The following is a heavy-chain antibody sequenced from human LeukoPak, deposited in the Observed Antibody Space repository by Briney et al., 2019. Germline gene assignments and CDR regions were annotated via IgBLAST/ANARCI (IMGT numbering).Heavy chain of an antibody. CDR1: GFTVSSYG. D-gene: IGHD3-9*01. V-gene: IGHV3-33*01. CDR2: IWYDGSNK. CDR3: ARDSPYDILTGRRVQDDAFDI. J-gene: IGHJ3*02. Sequence: GGSLRLSCAASGFTVSSYGMHWVRQAPGKGLEWVAVIWYDGSNKYYADSVKGRFTISRDNSKNTLYLQMNSLRAEDTAVYYCARDSPYDILTGRRVQDDAFDIWGQGTMVTVSS.